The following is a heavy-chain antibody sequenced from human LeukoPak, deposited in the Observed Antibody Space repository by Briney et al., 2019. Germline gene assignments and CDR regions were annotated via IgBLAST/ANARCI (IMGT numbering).Heavy chain of an antibody. CDR3: ARGRRKRYFDWLPAGYYFDY. CDR1: GGSISSGDYY. Sequence: SQTLSLTCTVSGGSISSGDYYWSWIRQPPGKGLEWIGYIYYSGSTYYNPSLKSRVTISVDTSKNQFSLKLSSVTAADTAVYYCARGRRKRYFDWLPAGYYFDYWGQGTLVTVSS. J-gene: IGHJ4*02. V-gene: IGHV4-30-4*01. CDR2: IYYSGST. D-gene: IGHD3-9*01.